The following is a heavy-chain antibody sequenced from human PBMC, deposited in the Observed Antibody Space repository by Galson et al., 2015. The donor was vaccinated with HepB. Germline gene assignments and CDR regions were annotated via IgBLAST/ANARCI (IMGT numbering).Heavy chain of an antibody. CDR1: GFTFSSYW. V-gene: IGHV3-74*01. CDR3: VRDGGRGCYKTDQ. D-gene: IGHD3-16*01. Sequence: SLRLSCAASGFTFSSYWMHWVRRAPGKGLVWVSRIDNDGTGTNYADSVKGRFTISRDNAKNTLYLQMNSLTGDDTAIYYCVRDGGRGCYKTDQWGQGTLVTVSS. J-gene: IGHJ5*02. CDR2: IDNDGTGT.